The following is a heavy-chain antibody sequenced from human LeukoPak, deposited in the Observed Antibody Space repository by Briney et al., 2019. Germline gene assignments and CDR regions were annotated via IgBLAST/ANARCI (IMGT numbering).Heavy chain of an antibody. CDR3: ARGKVGATLYYYYYYYMDV. CDR1: GGTFSSYA. V-gene: IGHV1-69*05. J-gene: IGHJ6*03. D-gene: IGHD1-26*01. CDR2: IIPIFGTA. Sequence: ASVKVSCKASGGTFSSYAISWVRQAPGQGLEWMGGIIPIFGTANYAQKFQGRVTMTRNTSISTAYMELSSLRSEDTAVYYCARGKVGATLYYYYYYYMDVWGKGTTVTISS.